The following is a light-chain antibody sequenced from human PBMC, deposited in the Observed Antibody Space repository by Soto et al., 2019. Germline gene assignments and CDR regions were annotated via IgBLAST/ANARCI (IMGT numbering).Light chain of an antibody. J-gene: IGKJ2*01. CDR3: QQYNSYTT. V-gene: IGKV1-5*01. CDR2: DAS. CDR1: QSISTG. Sequence: DIQMTQSPSTLSASVGDRVTITCRASQSISTGLAWYQQKPGKAPKLLIYDASSLQSGVPSRFSGHGSGTDFTLTISSLQPDDFATYYCQQYNSYTTFGQGTKLEIK.